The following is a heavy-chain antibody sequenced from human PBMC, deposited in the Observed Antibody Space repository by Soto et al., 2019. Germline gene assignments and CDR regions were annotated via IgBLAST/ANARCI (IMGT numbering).Heavy chain of an antibody. CDR1: GGSFSGYY. CDR2: INHSGST. V-gene: IGHV4-34*01. D-gene: IGHD3-22*01. J-gene: IGHJ4*02. CDR3: ARESHYYDSSGYYPGDYYFDY. Sequence: PSETLSLTCAVYGGSFSGYYWSWIRQPPGKGLEWIGEINHSGSTNYNPSLKSRVTISVDTSKNQFSLKLSSVTAADTAVYYCARESHYYDSSGYYPGDYYFDYWGQGTLVTVSS.